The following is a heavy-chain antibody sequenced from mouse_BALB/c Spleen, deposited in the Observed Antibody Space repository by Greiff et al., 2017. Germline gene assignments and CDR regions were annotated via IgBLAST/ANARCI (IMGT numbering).Heavy chain of an antibody. Sequence: EVKVVESGGGLVKPGGSLKLSCAASGFTFSSYAMSWVRQTPEKRLEWVASISSGGSTYYPDSVKGRFTISRDNARNILYLQMSSLRSEDTAMYYCARGGEFITTATDYWGQGTSVTVSS. D-gene: IGHD1-2*01. V-gene: IGHV5-6-5*01. CDR1: GFTFSSYA. J-gene: IGHJ4*01. CDR3: ARGGEFITTATDY. CDR2: ISSGGST.